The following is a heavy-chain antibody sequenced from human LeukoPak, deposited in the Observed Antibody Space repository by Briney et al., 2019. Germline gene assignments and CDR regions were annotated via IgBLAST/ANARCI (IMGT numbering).Heavy chain of an antibody. CDR3: ARADWLYGMDV. CDR1: GYDFITFD. Sequence: ASVKVSCKASGYDFITFDISWVRQAPGQGLEWMGWISAYNGNTNYAQKLQGRVTMTRNTSISTAYMELSSLRSEDTAVYYCARADWLYGMDVWGQGTTVTVSS. V-gene: IGHV1-8*01. CDR2: ISAYNGNT. D-gene: IGHD3/OR15-3a*01. J-gene: IGHJ6*02.